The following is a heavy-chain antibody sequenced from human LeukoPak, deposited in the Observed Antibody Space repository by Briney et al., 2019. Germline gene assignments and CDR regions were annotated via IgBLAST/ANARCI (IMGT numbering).Heavy chain of an antibody. CDR2: INPSGGST. CDR3: ARDPGPGVPAAQGGDY. D-gene: IGHD2-2*01. Sequence: GASVKVSCKASGYTFTSYYMHWVRQAPGQGLEWMGIINPSGGSTSYAQKFQGRVTMTRDMSTSTVYMELSSLRSEDTAVYYCARDPGPGVPAAQGGDYWGQGTLVTVSS. J-gene: IGHJ4*02. CDR1: GYTFTSYY. V-gene: IGHV1-46*01.